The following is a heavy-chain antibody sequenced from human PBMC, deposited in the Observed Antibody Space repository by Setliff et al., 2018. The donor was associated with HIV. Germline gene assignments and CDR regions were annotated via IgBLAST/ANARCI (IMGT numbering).Heavy chain of an antibody. Sequence: ASVKVSCKASGYTFTNYDINWVRQAPGQGLEWMGWMNPNSGNTGYAQKFQGRVTLTRNTSISTAYMELSSLRSEDTAVYSCARVATVSHPGDYFDYWGQGTLVTV. CDR2: MNPNSGNT. J-gene: IGHJ4*02. CDR1: GYTFTNYD. CDR3: ARVATVSHPGDYFDY. D-gene: IGHD4-4*01. V-gene: IGHV1-8*02.